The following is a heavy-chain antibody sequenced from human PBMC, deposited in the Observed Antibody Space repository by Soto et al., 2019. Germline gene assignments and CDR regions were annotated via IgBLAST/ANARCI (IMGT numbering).Heavy chain of an antibody. J-gene: IGHJ6*02. Sequence: QVQLVQSGAEVKKPGASVKVSCKASGYTFTSYGISWVRQAPGQGLEWMGWISAYNGNTNYAQKLQGRVTMTTDTSTSPAYMELRSLRSDDTAVYYCARDSGTDKEVYYDYGMDVCGQGTTVTVAS. D-gene: IGHD2-15*01. V-gene: IGHV1-18*01. CDR2: ISAYNGNT. CDR3: ARDSGTDKEVYYDYGMDV. CDR1: GYTFTSYG.